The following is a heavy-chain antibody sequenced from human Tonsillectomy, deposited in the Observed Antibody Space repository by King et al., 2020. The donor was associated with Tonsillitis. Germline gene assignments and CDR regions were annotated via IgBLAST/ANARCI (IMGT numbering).Heavy chain of an antibody. CDR3: ATTNRRDGRGWYWIAPFDS. CDR1: GNIFSNYW. J-gene: IGHJ4*02. CDR2: IYPGDSDT. V-gene: IGHV5-51*01. Sequence: QLVQSGVEVKKPGESLRISCKASGNIFSNYWIGWVRQMPGKGLEGMGIIYPGDSDTRYSPSFQGQVTISADKSITTAYLQWSSLKASETAMYYWATTNRRDGRGWYWIAPFDSWGQGTLVTVYS. D-gene: IGHD6-19*01.